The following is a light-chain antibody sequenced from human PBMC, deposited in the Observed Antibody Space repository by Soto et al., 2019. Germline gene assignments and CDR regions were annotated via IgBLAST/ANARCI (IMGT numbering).Light chain of an antibody. CDR2: AAS. CDR1: QSITTY. V-gene: IGKV1-39*01. Sequence: DIQMTQSPSSLSASVGDRVTITCRASQSITTYLNWYQQKPGKAPKLLIYAASSLQSGVPSRFSGSRSGTDFPLTISSLQPEDFAAFSCQQSYIAPATFGQGTKVEIK. J-gene: IGKJ1*01. CDR3: QQSYIAPAT.